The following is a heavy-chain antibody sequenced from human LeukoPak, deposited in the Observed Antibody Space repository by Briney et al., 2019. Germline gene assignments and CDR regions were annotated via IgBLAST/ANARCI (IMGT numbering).Heavy chain of an antibody. CDR2: INPNSGGT. V-gene: IGHV1-2*02. CDR3: ARVSYSSGWSFRY. J-gene: IGHJ4*02. D-gene: IGHD6-19*01. CDR1: GYTFTGYY. Sequence: ASVKVSCKASGYTFTGYYMHWVRQAPGQGLEWMGWINPNSGGTNYAQKFQGRVTMTRDTSISTAYMELSRLRSDDTAVYYCARVSYSSGWSFRYWGQGTLVTVSS.